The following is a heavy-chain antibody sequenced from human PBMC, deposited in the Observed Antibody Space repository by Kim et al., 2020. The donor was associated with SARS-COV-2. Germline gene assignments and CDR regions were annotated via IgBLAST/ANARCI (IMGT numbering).Heavy chain of an antibody. Sequence: SETLSLTCAVYGGSFSGYYWSWIRQPPGKGLEWIGEINNSGSTNYNPSLKSRVTISVDKSKNKFSLKLSSVTAADTAVYYCARYLGYCSGGRCYSFDYWG. CDR1: GGSFSGYY. D-gene: IGHD2-15*01. V-gene: IGHV4-34*01. J-gene: IGHJ4*01. CDR2: INNSGST. CDR3: ARYLGYCSGGRCYSFDY.